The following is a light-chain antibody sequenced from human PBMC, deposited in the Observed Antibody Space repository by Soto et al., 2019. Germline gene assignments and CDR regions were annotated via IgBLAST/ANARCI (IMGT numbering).Light chain of an antibody. CDR2: GAS. CDR1: QSINKAY. CDR3: QLYGSSRWT. J-gene: IGKJ1*01. V-gene: IGKV3-20*01. Sequence: DNVLTQSPCTLALSPGDRDTLPCRASQSINKAYLVWYQVKPGQAPRRLIYGASSRATGIPDRFSGSRSGTDFTLTISRLEPEDFAVYFCQLYGSSRWTFGQGTKVDI.